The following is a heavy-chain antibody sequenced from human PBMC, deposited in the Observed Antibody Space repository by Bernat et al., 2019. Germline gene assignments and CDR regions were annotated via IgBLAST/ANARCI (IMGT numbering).Heavy chain of an antibody. J-gene: IGHJ6*02. Sequence: QVQLVQSGAEVKKPGSSVKVSCKASGGTFSSYTISWVRQAPGQGLEWMGRIIPLLGIANYAQKFQGRVTITADKSTSTAYMELSSLRSEDTAVYYCARVYYDSSGYLAAMDVWGQGTTVTVSS. CDR2: IIPLLGIA. CDR3: ARVYYDSSGYLAAMDV. CDR1: GGTFSSYT. V-gene: IGHV1-69*02. D-gene: IGHD3-22*01.